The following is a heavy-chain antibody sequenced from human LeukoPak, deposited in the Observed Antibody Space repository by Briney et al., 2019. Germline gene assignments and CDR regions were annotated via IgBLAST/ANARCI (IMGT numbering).Heavy chain of an antibody. Sequence: PWGSLRLSCAASGLTFSRYGMHWVRQAPGKGLEWVAVIWYDGSNKYYADSVKGRFTISRDNSKNTLYLQMNSLRAEDTAVYYCARDQFVLRYFDWLSPGLDAFDIWGQGTMVTVSS. J-gene: IGHJ3*02. CDR1: GLTFSRYG. V-gene: IGHV3-33*01. CDR2: IWYDGSNK. CDR3: ARDQFVLRYFDWLSPGLDAFDI. D-gene: IGHD3-9*01.